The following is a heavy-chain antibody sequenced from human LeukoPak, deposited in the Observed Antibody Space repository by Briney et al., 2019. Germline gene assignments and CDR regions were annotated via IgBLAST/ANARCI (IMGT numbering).Heavy chain of an antibody. CDR1: GFTFSSYA. Sequence: GGSLRLSCAASGFTFSSYAMSWVRQAPGKGLEGVSTISGDGTSTYYADSVKGRFTISRDNSKNTLYLRMNSLRAEDTAVYYCAERKLRFEFDSWGQGTLVTVSS. J-gene: IGHJ5*01. V-gene: IGHV3-23*01. D-gene: IGHD5-12*01. CDR2: ISGDGTST. CDR3: AERKLRFEFDS.